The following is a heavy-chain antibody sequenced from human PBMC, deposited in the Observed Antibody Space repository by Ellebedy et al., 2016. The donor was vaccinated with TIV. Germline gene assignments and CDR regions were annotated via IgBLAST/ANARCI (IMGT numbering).Heavy chain of an antibody. J-gene: IGHJ6*02. CDR2: ISISGTTL. Sequence: GGSLRLSXAASGFTLSNSGMTWVRQAPGKGPEWVSYISISGTTLYYADSVRGRFTTSRDNAKNSLYLRMNSLRADDTAMYYCARVDRVSHAMDVWGQGTPVTVSS. CDR1: GFTLSNSG. CDR3: ARVDRVSHAMDV. D-gene: IGHD1-14*01. V-gene: IGHV3-48*01.